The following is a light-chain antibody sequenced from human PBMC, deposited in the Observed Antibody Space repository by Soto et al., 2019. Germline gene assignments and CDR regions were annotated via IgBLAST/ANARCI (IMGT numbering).Light chain of an antibody. CDR2: GNS. V-gene: IGLV1-40*01. J-gene: IGLJ2*01. CDR1: SSNIGAGYD. Sequence: QSVLTQPPSVSGAPGQRVTISCTGSSSNIGAGYDVHWYQQLPGTAPKLLIYGNSNRPSGVPDRFSGSKSGTSASLAITGLQAEDEADYYCQSYDCSLSGSGVVFGGGTKVTVL. CDR3: QSYDCSLSGSGVV.